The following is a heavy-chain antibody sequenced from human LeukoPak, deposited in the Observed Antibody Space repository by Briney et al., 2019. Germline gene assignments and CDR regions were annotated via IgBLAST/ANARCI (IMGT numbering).Heavy chain of an antibody. CDR2: ISGSGGST. CDR3: AKRTSILWWADGGNYFDY. Sequence: GGSLRLSCAASGFTFSSYAMSWVRQAPGKGLEWVSAISGSGGSTYYADSVKGRFTISRDNSKNTLYLQMNSLRAEDTAVYYCAKRTSILWWADGGNYFDYWGQGTLVTVSS. D-gene: IGHD2-21*01. V-gene: IGHV3-23*01. CDR1: GFTFSSYA. J-gene: IGHJ4*02.